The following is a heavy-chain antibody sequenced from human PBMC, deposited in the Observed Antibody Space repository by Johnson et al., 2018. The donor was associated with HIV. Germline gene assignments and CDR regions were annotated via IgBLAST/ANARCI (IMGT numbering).Heavy chain of an antibody. CDR3: ARDESFRRYALTALDV. D-gene: IGHD1-14*01. J-gene: IGHJ3*01. CDR2: IKQDGSEK. V-gene: IGHV3-7*05. CDR1: GFTFSSYW. Sequence: VQLVESGGGVVQPGGSLRLSCAASGFTFSSYWMSWVRQAPGKGLEWVANIKQDGSEKYYVDSVKGRFTISRDNAKNSLHLQMNSLRADDTAVYYCARDESFRRYALTALDVWGQGTMVIVSS.